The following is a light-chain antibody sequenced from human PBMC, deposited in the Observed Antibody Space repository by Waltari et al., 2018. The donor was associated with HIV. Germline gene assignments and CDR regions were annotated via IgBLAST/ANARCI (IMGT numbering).Light chain of an antibody. CDR3: AAWDDSLRGV. V-gene: IGLV1-44*01. Sequence: QSVLTQPPSASGTPGQRVTISCSGSSSNIGSNTVNWYQQLPGTAPKLLIYSNNQPPSGYPDRFAGPQVGTFASLAISGLQSEDEADYYCAAWDDSLRGVFGGGTKLTVL. CDR1: SSNIGSNT. CDR2: SNN. J-gene: IGLJ2*01.